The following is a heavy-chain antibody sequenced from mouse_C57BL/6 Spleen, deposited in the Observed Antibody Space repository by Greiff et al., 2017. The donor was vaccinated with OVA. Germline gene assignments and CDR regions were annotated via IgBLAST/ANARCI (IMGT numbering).Heavy chain of an antibody. V-gene: IGHV1-82*01. CDR3: ARCSYSNCDAMDY. D-gene: IGHD2-5*01. CDR2: IYPGDGDT. Sequence: QVQLQQSGPELVKPGASVKISCKASGYAFSSSWMNWVKQRPGKGLEWIGRIYPGDGDTNYNGKFKGKATLTADKSSSTAYMQLSSLTSEDSAVYFCARCSYSNCDAMDYWGQGTSVTVSS. J-gene: IGHJ4*01. CDR1: GYAFSSSW.